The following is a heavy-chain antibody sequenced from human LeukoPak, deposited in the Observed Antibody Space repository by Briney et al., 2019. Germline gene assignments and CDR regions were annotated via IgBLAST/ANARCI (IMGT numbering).Heavy chain of an antibody. V-gene: IGHV4-39*01. CDR1: GGSISSSSSYY. CDR2: INYSGST. J-gene: IGHJ4*02. D-gene: IGHD3-22*01. CDR3: ARPSQPQRAMINFDY. Sequence: PSETLSLTCTVSGGSISSSSSYYWGWIRQPPGKGLEWIGSINYSGSTYYNPSLKSRVTMSVDTSKNQFSLNLSSVTAADTAVYYCARPSQPQRAMINFDYWGQGTLVTVSS.